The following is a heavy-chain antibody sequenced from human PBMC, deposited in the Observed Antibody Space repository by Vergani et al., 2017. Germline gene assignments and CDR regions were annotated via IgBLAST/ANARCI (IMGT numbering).Heavy chain of an antibody. CDR3: ASGVRYCSSTSCYTFYYYYMDV. Sequence: QLQLQESGPGLVKPSETLSLTCPVSGGSISSSSYYWGWIRQPPGKGLEWIGSIYYSGSTYYNPSLKSRVTISVDTSKNQFSLKLSSVTAADTAVYYCASGVRYCSSTSCYTFYYYYMDVWGKGTTVTVSS. D-gene: IGHD2-2*02. V-gene: IGHV4-39*07. J-gene: IGHJ6*03. CDR2: IYYSGST. CDR1: GGSISSSSYY.